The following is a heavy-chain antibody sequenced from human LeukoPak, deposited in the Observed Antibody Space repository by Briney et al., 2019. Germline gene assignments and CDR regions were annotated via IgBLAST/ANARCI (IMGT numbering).Heavy chain of an antibody. V-gene: IGHV3-23*01. CDR1: GFTFSSYS. CDR3: ATSPCSGGSCFSGYFDF. D-gene: IGHD2-15*01. CDR2: ISGSGVST. Sequence: PGGSLRLSCAASGFTFSSYSMNWVRQAPGKGLEWVSAISGSGVSTYYADSVKGRFTISRDSSRNTLYLQMNSLRAEDTSIYYCATSPCSGGSCFSGYFDFWGQGTPVTVSS. J-gene: IGHJ4*02.